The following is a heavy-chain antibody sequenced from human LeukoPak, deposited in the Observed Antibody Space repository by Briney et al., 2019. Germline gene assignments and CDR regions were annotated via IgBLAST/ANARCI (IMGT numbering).Heavy chain of an antibody. CDR3: ARDEEIDWFDP. CDR2: ISAYNGNT. Sequence: ASVKVSCKXSGYTFTSHGISWVLQAPGQGLEWMGWISAYNGNTNYAQKLQGRVTMTTDTSTSTAYMELRSLRSDDTAVYYCARDEEIDWFDPWGQGTLVTVSS. V-gene: IGHV1-18*01. J-gene: IGHJ5*02. CDR1: GYTFTSHG. D-gene: IGHD2-21*01.